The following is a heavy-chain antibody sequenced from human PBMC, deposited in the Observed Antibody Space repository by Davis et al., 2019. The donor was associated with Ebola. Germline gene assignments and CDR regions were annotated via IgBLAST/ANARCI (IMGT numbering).Heavy chain of an antibody. Sequence: PGGSLRLSCAASGFTFTNYAMSWVCQAPGKGLEWVSVITGGGGTTYYADSVKGRFTISRDNSKNMLYLQMNNLRAEDTAVYFCVGTTTSLPAYWGQGTLVTVSS. CDR1: GFTFTNYA. CDR2: ITGGGGTT. J-gene: IGHJ4*02. CDR3: VGTTTSLPAY. D-gene: IGHD7-27*01. V-gene: IGHV3-23*01.